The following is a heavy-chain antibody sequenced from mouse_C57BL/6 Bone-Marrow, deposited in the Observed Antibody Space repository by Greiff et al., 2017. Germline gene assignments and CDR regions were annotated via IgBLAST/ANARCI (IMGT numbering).Heavy chain of an antibody. CDR2: IYPGDGAT. V-gene: IGHV1-82*01. Sequence: VQLQQSGPELVKPGASVKISCKASGYAFSSSWMNWVKQRPGKGLEWIGRIYPGDGATNYNGKFKGKATLTSDKSSSTAYMQLSSLTSEDSAVYFCAREGLDYWGQGTTLTVSS. CDR3: AREGLDY. J-gene: IGHJ2*01. D-gene: IGHD3-3*01. CDR1: GYAFSSSW.